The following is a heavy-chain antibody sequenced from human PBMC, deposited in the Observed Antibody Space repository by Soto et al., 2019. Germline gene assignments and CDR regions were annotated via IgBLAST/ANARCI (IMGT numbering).Heavy chain of an antibody. CDR1: GFTFSRNG. D-gene: IGHD5-18*01. CDR2: IWYDGSNK. CDR3: ARDGIQFWYPSFDY. J-gene: IGHJ4*01. V-gene: IGHV3-33*01. Sequence: GGSLRLSCAASGFTFSRNGMHWVRQAPGKGLEWVAVIWYDGSNKYYADSVKGRFTISRDNSRNTLYLQMNSLRGEDTSVYYCARDGIQFWYPSFDYWGQGILVTVSS.